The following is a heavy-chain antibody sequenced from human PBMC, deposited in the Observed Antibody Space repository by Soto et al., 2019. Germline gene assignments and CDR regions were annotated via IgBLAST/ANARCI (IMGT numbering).Heavy chain of an antibody. V-gene: IGHV4-34*01. J-gene: IGHJ5*02. CDR1: GWSFSGYY. D-gene: IGHD3-10*01. Sequence: SETLSLTCAVYGWSFSGYYWSWIRQPPGKGLEWIGEINHSGSTNYNPSLKSRVTISVDTSKNQFSLKLSSVTAADTSIYFCARLIPRTGNWFDPWGQGTLVTVSS. CDR2: INHSGST. CDR3: ARLIPRTGNWFDP.